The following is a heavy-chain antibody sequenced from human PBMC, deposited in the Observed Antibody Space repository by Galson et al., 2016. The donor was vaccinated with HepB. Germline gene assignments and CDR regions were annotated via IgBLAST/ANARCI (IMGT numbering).Heavy chain of an antibody. Sequence: SLRLSCAASRFTFSDYYMSWIRQAPGKGLEWVSYISSSSSYTNYADSVKGRFTIPRDNAKNSLYLQMNSLRAEDTAVYYCARDRGGGDPGGDAFDIWGQGTMVTVSS. CDR2: ISSSSSYT. J-gene: IGHJ3*02. CDR1: RFTFSDYY. D-gene: IGHD2-21*02. V-gene: IGHV3-11*06. CDR3: ARDRGGGDPGGDAFDI.